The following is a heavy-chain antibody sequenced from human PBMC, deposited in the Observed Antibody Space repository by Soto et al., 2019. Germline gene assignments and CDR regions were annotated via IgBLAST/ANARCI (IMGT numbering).Heavy chain of an antibody. V-gene: IGHV5-51*01. Sequence: ESLKISCKGSGYSFTSYWIGWVRQMPGKGLEWMGIIYPGDSDTRYSPSFQGQVTISADKSISTAYLQWSSLKASDTAMYYCARYGSGSYYVLSAYYYYGMDVWGQGTAVTVSS. CDR2: IYPGDSDT. CDR1: GYSFTSYW. D-gene: IGHD3-10*01. J-gene: IGHJ6*02. CDR3: ARYGSGSYYVLSAYYYYGMDV.